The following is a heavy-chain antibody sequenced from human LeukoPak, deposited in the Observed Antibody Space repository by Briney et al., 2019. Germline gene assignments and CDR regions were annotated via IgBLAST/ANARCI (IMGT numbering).Heavy chain of an antibody. D-gene: IGHD6-13*01. CDR3: ARVWGSIWKDHAFDI. CDR1: GYSFTGYY. CDR2: TNPNTGDT. V-gene: IGHV1-2*02. J-gene: IGHJ3*02. Sequence: ASVKVSCKASGYSFTGYYLHWVRQAPGQGPEWMGWTNPNTGDTKNAQKFQGRFTMTRDTSISTGYMELTRLKFDDTAVYYCARVWGSIWKDHAFDIWGQGTMVTVSS.